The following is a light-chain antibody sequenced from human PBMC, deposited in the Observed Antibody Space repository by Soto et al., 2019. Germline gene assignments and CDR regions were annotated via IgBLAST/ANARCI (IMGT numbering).Light chain of an antibody. J-gene: IGLJ1*01. V-gene: IGLV2-14*01. Sequence: QSALTQPASVSGSPGQSITISCTGTSSDVGGYNYVSWYQQHPGKSPKLMIYDVSNRPSGVSNRFSGSKSGNPASLTISGLQAEDEADYYCSSYTSSSTYVFGIGTKVTFL. CDR3: SSYTSSSTYV. CDR1: SSDVGGYNY. CDR2: DVS.